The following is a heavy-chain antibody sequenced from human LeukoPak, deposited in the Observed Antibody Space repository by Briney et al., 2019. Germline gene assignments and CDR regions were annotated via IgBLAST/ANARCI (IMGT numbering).Heavy chain of an antibody. CDR3: TRDSPAYYYDSSGYYNYRSRDAFDI. CDR1: GFTFGDYA. V-gene: IGHV3-49*03. CDR2: IRSKAYGGTT. D-gene: IGHD3-22*01. Sequence: GRSLRLSCTASGFTFGDYAMSWFRQAPGKGLEWVGFIRSKAYGGTTEYAASVKGRFTISRDDSKSIAYLQMNSLKTEDTAVYYCTRDSPAYYYDSSGYYNYRSRDAFDIWGQGTMVTVSS. J-gene: IGHJ3*02.